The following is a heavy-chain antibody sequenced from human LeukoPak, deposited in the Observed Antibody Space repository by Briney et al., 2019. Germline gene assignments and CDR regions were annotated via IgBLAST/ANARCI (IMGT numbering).Heavy chain of an antibody. V-gene: IGHV3-53*01. D-gene: IGHD3-10*01. CDR3: ASQARGSGSYDYYYMDV. CDR1: GFTVSSNY. Sequence: PGGSLRLSCAASGFTVSSNYMSWVRQAPGKGLEWVSVIYSGGSTYYADSVKGRFTISRDNSKNTLSLQMNSLRAEDTAVYYCASQARGSGSYDYYYMDVWGKGTTVTVSS. J-gene: IGHJ6*03. CDR2: IYSGGST.